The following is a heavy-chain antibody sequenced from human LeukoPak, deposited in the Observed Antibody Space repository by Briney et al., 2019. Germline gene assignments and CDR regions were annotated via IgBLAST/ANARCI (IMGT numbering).Heavy chain of an antibody. CDR3: AREGYRSSYFDY. CDR1: GFSFGSYW. D-gene: IGHD6-6*01. J-gene: IGHJ4*02. V-gene: IGHV3-74*01. CDR2: INSDGSPT. Sequence: GGSLRLSCAASGFSFGSYWMHWVRQAPGKGLVWVSRINSDGSPTSYADSVKGRFTVSRDNAKNTLYLQMNSLRAEDTAVYYCAREGYRSSYFDYWGQGTLVTVSS.